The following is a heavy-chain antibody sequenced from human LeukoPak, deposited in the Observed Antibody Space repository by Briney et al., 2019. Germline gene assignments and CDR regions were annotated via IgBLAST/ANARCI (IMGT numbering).Heavy chain of an antibody. J-gene: IGHJ4*02. Sequence: WGSLRLSCAASGFTFSTYSLNWVRQAPGKGLEWVAYISSSSSTIYYADSVKGRFTISRDNAKNSLYLQMSSLRADDTAVYYCARRGATRTVDYWGQGTLVTVSS. D-gene: IGHD1-26*01. V-gene: IGHV3-48*01. CDR2: ISSSSSTI. CDR1: GFTFSTYS. CDR3: ARRGATRTVDY.